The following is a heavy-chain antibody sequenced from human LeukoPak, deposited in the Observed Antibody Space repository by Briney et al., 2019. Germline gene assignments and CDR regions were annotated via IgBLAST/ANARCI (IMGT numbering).Heavy chain of an antibody. J-gene: IGHJ4*02. CDR1: GFTFSSYA. CDR3: AKGLTTFDY. CDR2: ISYDGSNK. Sequence: PGRSLRLSCAASGFTFSSYAMHWVRQAPGKGLEWVAVISYDGSNKYYADSVKGRFTISRDNSKNTLSLQMNSLRAEDTAVYYCAKGLTTFDYWGQGTLVTVSS. V-gene: IGHV3-30*04. D-gene: IGHD4-11*01.